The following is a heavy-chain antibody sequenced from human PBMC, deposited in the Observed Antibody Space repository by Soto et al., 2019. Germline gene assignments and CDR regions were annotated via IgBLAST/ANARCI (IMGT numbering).Heavy chain of an antibody. CDR1: GGTFNNYP. Sequence: RASVKVSCKVSGGTFNNYPITWVRQAPGEGLEWMGGSIPIFGTANYAQKFQGRVTISVDESTCTAYMELSSLRSEDTAVYYCARGRGYSGDDHYYYFDMDVWGQGTTVTVSS. CDR3: ARGRGYSGDDHYYYFDMDV. V-gene: IGHV1-69*13. D-gene: IGHD5-12*01. J-gene: IGHJ6*02. CDR2: SIPIFGTA.